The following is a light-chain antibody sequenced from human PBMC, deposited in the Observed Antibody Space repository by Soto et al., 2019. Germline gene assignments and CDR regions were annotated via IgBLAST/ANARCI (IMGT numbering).Light chain of an antibody. Sequence: AIQLTQSPSSLSASVGDRVTITCRASQGISSALAWYQQKPGKAPKLLIYDASSLESGDPSRFIASGSGPDFTITISSLQPEDFATYSCQQFNSYPLTFGPGTKVDIK. CDR2: DAS. V-gene: IGKV1-13*02. J-gene: IGKJ3*01. CDR3: QQFNSYPLT. CDR1: QGISSA.